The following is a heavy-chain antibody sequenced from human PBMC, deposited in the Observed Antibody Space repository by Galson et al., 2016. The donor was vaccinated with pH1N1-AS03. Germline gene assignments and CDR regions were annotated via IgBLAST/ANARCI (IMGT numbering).Heavy chain of an antibody. V-gene: IGHV1-46*01. D-gene: IGHD5-24*01. J-gene: IGHJ4*02. CDR1: GYTFIRYY. CDR3: ARTPAEMATISFYY. CDR2: INPSGGSP. Sequence: SVKVSCKASGYTFIRYYMHWVRQAPGRGLEWMGVINPSGGSPTYAEKFQGRVTMTRDTSTSTVYMELSRLRSADTAVYYCARTPAEMATISFYYWGQGTLVTVSS.